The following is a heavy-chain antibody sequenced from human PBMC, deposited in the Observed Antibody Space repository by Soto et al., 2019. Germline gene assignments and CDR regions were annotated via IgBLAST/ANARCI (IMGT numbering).Heavy chain of an antibody. CDR2: IYPGDSDT. CDR3: ARGSEYYYDSSGYHFDY. D-gene: IGHD3-22*01. J-gene: IGHJ4*02. V-gene: IGHV5-51*01. CDR1: GCSFTSYW. Sequence: GESLKISCKGSGCSFTSYWIGWVRQMPGKVLEWMGIIYPGDSDTRYSPSFQGQVTISADKSISTAYLQWSSLKASDTAMYYCARGSEYYYDSSGYHFDYWGQGTLVTVSS.